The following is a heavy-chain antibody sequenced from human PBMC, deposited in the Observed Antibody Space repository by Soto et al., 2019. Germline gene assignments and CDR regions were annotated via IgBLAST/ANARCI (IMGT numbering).Heavy chain of an antibody. J-gene: IGHJ4*02. CDR1: GGTFSSYA. CDR2: IIPIFGTA. CDR3: ARYYDSSGYYPFDY. D-gene: IGHD3-22*01. V-gene: IGHV1-69*12. Sequence: QVQLVQSGAEVKKPGSSVKVSCKASGGTFSSYAISWVRQAPGQGLEWMGGIIPIFGTANYAQKFQGRVTITADESTSTAYMELSSLRSEDTAVYYCARYYDSSGYYPFDYWGQGTLFTVSS.